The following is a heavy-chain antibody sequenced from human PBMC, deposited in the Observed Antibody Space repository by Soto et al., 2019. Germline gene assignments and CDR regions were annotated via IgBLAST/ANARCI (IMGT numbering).Heavy chain of an antibody. CDR2: IYNSGTS. J-gene: IGHJ5*02. Sequence: QVQLQESGPQLVKPSETVSLTCTVSSGSITRGCYYWSWIRQHPGKVLEWIGYIYNSGTSYHNTSLKSRVTISVDTCKTQFSLKVSCVTAAGTAVYYCAGDRAPWGQGTLVTVSS. V-gene: IGHV4-31*03. CDR1: SGSITRGCYY. D-gene: IGHD3-10*01. CDR3: AGDRAP.